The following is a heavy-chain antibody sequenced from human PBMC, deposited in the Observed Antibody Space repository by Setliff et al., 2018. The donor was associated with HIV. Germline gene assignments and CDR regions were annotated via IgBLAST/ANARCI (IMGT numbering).Heavy chain of an antibody. Sequence: RASVKVSCKASGYTFSSYGFSWVRQAPGQGLEWMGWISGNNGNRNYAQRLQGRVTMTTDTSTSTAYMELRSLRSDDTAVYYCAREGLLGIWGQGTMVTVSS. CDR1: GYTFSSYG. CDR3: AREGLLGI. J-gene: IGHJ3*02. CDR2: ISGNNGNR. V-gene: IGHV1-18*01. D-gene: IGHD3-16*01.